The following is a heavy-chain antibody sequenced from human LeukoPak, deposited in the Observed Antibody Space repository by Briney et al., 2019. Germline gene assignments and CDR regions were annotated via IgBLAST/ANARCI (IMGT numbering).Heavy chain of an antibody. CDR1: GFNFDDYA. Sequence: GGSLRLSCAASGFNFDDYAMHWVRQAPGKGLEGVSGISLNSDSIVYADAVKGRFTISRDNAKDSLYLQMNSLRAEDMALYYCAKDRLPYYEILTGSAPPFWGQGTLVTVSS. CDR2: ISLNSDSI. CDR3: AKDRLPYYEILTGSAPPF. J-gene: IGHJ4*02. D-gene: IGHD3-9*01. V-gene: IGHV3-9*03.